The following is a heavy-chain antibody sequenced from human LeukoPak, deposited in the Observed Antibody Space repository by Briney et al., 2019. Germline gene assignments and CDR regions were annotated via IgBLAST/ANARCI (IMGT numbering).Heavy chain of an antibody. V-gene: IGHV4-39*07. J-gene: IGHJ6*03. CDR1: GGSINSTSNY. CDR3: ARVPRSYYYYYYMDV. Sequence: SETLSLTCTVSGGSINSTSNYWGWIRQPPGKGLEWIGSIYYSGSTSYNPSLKSRVTISVDTSKNQFSLKLSSVTAADTAVYFCARVPRSYYYYYYMDVWGKGTTVTVSS. CDR2: IYYSGST.